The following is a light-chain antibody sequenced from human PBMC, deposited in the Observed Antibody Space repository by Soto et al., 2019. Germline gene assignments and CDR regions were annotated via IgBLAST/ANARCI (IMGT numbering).Light chain of an antibody. Sequence: EIVMTQSPATLSVSPGERATLSCRASQSVSSSYLGWYQPKPGQAPRLLIYDASNRATGIPARFSGSGSGTDVTLTISRLEPEDFAVYYGQQYGSSPWTGGQGTKGDIK. J-gene: IGKJ1*01. CDR2: DAS. CDR1: QSVSSSY. CDR3: QQYGSSPWT. V-gene: IGKV3-20*01.